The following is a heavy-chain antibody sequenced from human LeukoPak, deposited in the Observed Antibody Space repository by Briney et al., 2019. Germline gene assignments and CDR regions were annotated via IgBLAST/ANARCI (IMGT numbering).Heavy chain of an antibody. D-gene: IGHD1-26*01. J-gene: IGHJ4*02. CDR1: GFIFADHG. Sequence: PGGSLRLSCAASGFIFADHGMTWVRQVPGKGLEWVSGINWNGGSTGCVDSVKGRFTISRDNAKNVLFLEMNNLRAEDTAFYYCARGEWDLRDWGQGTLVIVSS. V-gene: IGHV3-20*04. CDR2: INWNGGST. CDR3: ARGEWDLRD.